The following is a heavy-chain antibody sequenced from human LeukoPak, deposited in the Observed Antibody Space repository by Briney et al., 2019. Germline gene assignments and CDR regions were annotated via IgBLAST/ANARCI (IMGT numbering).Heavy chain of an antibody. CDR3: AKAYSNYFSYSYYYMDV. CDR1: GFSFSSFA. Sequence: GGSLRLSCAASGFSFSSFAMNWVRQAPGKGLEWVSAISTSGGSTYCADSVKGRFTISRDNSKNTLYLQVNSLRAEDTAVYYCAKAYSNYFSYSYYYMDVWGKGTTVTVSS. V-gene: IGHV3-23*01. J-gene: IGHJ6*03. CDR2: ISTSGGST. D-gene: IGHD4-11*01.